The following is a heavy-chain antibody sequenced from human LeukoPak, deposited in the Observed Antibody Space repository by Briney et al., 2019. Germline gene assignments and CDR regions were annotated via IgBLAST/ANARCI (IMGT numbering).Heavy chain of an antibody. V-gene: IGHV4-34*01. D-gene: IGHD6-19*01. CDR1: GGSFSGYY. CDR2: INHSGST. J-gene: IGHJ4*02. Sequence: SETLSLTCAVYGGSFSGYYWSWIRQPPGKGLEWVGEINHSGSTNYNPSLKSRVTISVDTSKNQFSLKLSSVTAADAAVYYCARGDPLFIAVAGTIRYYFDYWGQGTLVTVSS. CDR3: ARGDPLFIAVAGTIRYYFDY.